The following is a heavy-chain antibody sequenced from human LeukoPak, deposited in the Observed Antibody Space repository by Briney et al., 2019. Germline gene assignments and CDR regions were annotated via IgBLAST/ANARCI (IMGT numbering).Heavy chain of an antibody. V-gene: IGHV3-23*01. CDR2: ISGDGDST. CDR3: AKDRQIFGVAHF. Sequence: GGSLRLSCAASGFTFSTYSMIWVRQAPGKGLEWVSTISGDGDSTYYADSEKGRFTISRDNSETTLYLQMSSLRAEDTAVYSCAKDRQIFGVAHFWGQGTLVTVSS. J-gene: IGHJ4*02. D-gene: IGHD3-3*01. CDR1: GFTFSTYS.